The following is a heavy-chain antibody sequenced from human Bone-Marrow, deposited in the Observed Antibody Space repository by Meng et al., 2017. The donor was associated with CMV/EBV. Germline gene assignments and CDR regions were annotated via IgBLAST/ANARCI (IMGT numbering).Heavy chain of an antibody. Sequence: GESLKISCECSGFTFSKAWMIWVRQAVGKRLEWVGRIKSITDGGTTHYAAPVKDRFTISRDDSKNTLYLQMNSLKTEDTAVYYCTPDTPPHCVFDHWGQGTLVTVSS. J-gene: IGHJ4*02. CDR2: IKSITDGGTT. V-gene: IGHV3-15*01. CDR3: TPDTPPHCVFDH. CDR1: GFTFSKAW.